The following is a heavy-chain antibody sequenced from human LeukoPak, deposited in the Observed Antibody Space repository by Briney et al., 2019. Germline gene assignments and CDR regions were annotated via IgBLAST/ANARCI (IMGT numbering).Heavy chain of an antibody. V-gene: IGHV4-38-2*01. CDR1: GYSISSGYY. CDR3: ARCGSGNYFDY. D-gene: IGHD3-10*01. J-gene: IGHJ4*02. CDR2: IYHSGST. Sequence: SETLSLTCAVSGYSISSGYYWGWIRQPPGKGLEWIGSIYHSGSTYYNSSLKSRVTISVDTSKNQFSMKRHCVIVADTAAYFCARCGSGNYFDYWGQGTLVTVSS.